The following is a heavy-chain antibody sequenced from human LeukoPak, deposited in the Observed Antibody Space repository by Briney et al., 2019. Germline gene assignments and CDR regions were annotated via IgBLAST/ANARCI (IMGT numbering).Heavy chain of an antibody. J-gene: IGHJ2*01. CDR3: ARGAAVAGSYWYFDL. CDR2: INHSGSP. V-gene: IGHV4-34*01. Sequence: SETLSLTCAVYGGSLSGYYWSWIRQPPGKGLEWIGEINHSGSPNYNPSLKSRVTISVDTSKNQFSLRQSSVTAADTAVYYCARGAAVAGSYWYFDLWGRGTLVTVSS. CDR1: GGSLSGYY. D-gene: IGHD6-19*01.